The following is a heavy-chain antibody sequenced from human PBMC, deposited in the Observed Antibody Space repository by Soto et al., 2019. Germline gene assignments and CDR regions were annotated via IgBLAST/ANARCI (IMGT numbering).Heavy chain of an antibody. D-gene: IGHD2-15*01. CDR1: GFTFRSYA. Sequence: QVQLVESGGGGVQPGRSLRLPCAASGFTFRSYAMHWVRQAPGKGLEWVAVISYEGSNKYYADSVKGRFTISRDNSKNTLYLQMNSLRAEDTAVYYCARVGVAAHYWGQGTLVTVSS. J-gene: IGHJ4*02. CDR3: ARVGVAAHY. V-gene: IGHV3-30-3*01. CDR2: ISYEGSNK.